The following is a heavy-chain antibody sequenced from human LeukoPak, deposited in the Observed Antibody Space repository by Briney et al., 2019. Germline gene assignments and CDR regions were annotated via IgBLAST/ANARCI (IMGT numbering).Heavy chain of an antibody. D-gene: IGHD6-19*01. V-gene: IGHV3-23*01. CDR2: ISGSGGST. J-gene: IGHJ4*02. CDR3: AKADVEWLVRGHFDY. Sequence: ETLSLTCTVSGYSISSGYYWGWIRQPPGKGLEWVSAISGSGGSTYYADSVKGRFTISRDNSKNTLYLRMNSLRAEDTAVYYCAKADVEWLVRGHFDYWGQGTLVTVSS. CDR1: GYSISSGYY.